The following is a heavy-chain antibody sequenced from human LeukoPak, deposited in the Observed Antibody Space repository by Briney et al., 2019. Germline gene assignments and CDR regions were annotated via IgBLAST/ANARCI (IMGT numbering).Heavy chain of an antibody. V-gene: IGHV4-30-4*01. D-gene: IGHD6-13*01. CDR3: ARASGGAAAGLDY. Sequence: SETLSLTCTVSGGSISSGDYYWSWIRQPPGKGLEWIGCIYYSGSTYYNPSLKSRVTISVDTSKSQFSLKLSSVTAADTAVYYCARASGGAAAGLDYWGQGTLVTVSS. CDR2: IYYSGST. CDR1: GGSISSGDYY. J-gene: IGHJ4*02.